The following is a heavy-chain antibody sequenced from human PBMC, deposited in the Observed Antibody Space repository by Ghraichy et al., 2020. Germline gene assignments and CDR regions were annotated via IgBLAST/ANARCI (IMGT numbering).Heavy chain of an antibody. J-gene: IGHJ4*02. D-gene: IGHD1-26*01. CDR1: GFTFSSYV. Sequence: GGSLRLSCAASGFTFSSYVMHWVRQAPGKGLGWVAVISNDGTHKYYVDSVKGRFTISRDNSNNMVYLQMNSLRVDDTAVYFCAKKDGTSGSLDYWGQGTLVTVSS. CDR2: ISNDGTHK. V-gene: IGHV3-30*18. CDR3: AKKDGTSGSLDY.